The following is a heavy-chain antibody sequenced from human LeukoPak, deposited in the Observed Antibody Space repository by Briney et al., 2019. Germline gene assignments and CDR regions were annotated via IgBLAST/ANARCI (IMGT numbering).Heavy chain of an antibody. CDR3: AKDFTAYCGGDCSIDY. CDR2: ISAAGGST. J-gene: IGHJ4*02. D-gene: IGHD2-21*02. CDR1: GFTFSTYA. Sequence: GGSLRLSCAASGFTFSTYAMSWVRQAPGKGLECVSAISAAGGSTYYADSVKGRFIISRDSSKNTLFLQMNSLRAEDTAVYYCAKDFTAYCGGDCSIDYWGQGTLVTVSS. V-gene: IGHV3-23*01.